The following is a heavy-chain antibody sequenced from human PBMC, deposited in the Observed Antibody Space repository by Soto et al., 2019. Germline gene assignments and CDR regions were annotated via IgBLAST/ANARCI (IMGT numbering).Heavy chain of an antibody. J-gene: IGHJ5*02. D-gene: IGHD2-15*01. Sequence: SETLSLTCTVSGGSISSGGYYWSWIRQHPGKGLEWIGYIYYSGSTYYNPSLKSRVTISVDTSKNQFSLKLSSVTAADTAVYYCARTKRSEVEVVVAATRAAWFDPWGQGTLVTVSS. CDR1: GGSISSGGYY. V-gene: IGHV4-31*03. CDR3: ARTKRSEVEVVVAATRAAWFDP. CDR2: IYYSGST.